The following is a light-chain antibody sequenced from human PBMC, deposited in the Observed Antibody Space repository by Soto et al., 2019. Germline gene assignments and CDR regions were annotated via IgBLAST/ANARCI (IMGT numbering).Light chain of an antibody. Sequence: QSALTQPASVSGSPGQSITISCTGTSSDIGYYDYVSWYQHHSGKAPKLIIYEVNNRPSGVSNRFSGSKSVNTASLTISGLQAEDEGEYYCSSHSSSSAYYVFGTGTNLTVL. V-gene: IGLV2-14*01. CDR3: SSHSSSSAYYV. CDR1: SSDIGYYDY. CDR2: EVN. J-gene: IGLJ1*01.